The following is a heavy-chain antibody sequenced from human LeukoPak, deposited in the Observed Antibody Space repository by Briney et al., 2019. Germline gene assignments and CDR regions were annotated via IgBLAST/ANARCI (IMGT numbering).Heavy chain of an antibody. J-gene: IGHJ4*02. Sequence: GGSLRLSCAASGFIFSTYPMSWVRQAPGRGLEWVSAITGSGDNIYYADSVKGRFTISRYNSKNTLFLQMNSLRVKDTAVYYCAKENPVGGTNYFDYWGQGTLVTVSS. CDR3: AKENPVGGTNYFDY. V-gene: IGHV3-23*01. CDR1: GFIFSTYP. D-gene: IGHD1-26*01. CDR2: ITGSGDNI.